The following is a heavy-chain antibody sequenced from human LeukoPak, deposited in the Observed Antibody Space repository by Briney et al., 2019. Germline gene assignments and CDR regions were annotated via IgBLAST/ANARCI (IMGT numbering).Heavy chain of an antibody. V-gene: IGHV3-21*01. CDR2: ISSSSSYI. J-gene: IGHJ4*02. CDR1: GFTFGDYA. CDR3: ARGRGCSSTICYSDY. D-gene: IGHD2-2*02. Sequence: GGSLRLSCTASGFTFGDYAMSWVRQAPGKGLEWVSSISSSSSYIYHADSVKGRFTISRDNAKNSLYLQMNRLRAEDTAVYYCARGRGCSSTICYSDYWGQGTLVTVSS.